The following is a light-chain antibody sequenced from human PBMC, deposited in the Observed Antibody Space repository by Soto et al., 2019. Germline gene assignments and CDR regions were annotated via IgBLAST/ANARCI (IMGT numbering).Light chain of an antibody. CDR2: GNR. V-gene: IGLV1-40*01. Sequence: QSVLTQPPSVSGAPGQRVTISCTGNNSNLGAGYDVHWYQQLPGAAPKLVIFGNRNRPSGVPERFSGSKSGTSASLAITGLQAEDEADYYCAAWDDSLNGNWVFGGGTQLTVL. J-gene: IGLJ3*02. CDR1: NSNLGAGYD. CDR3: AAWDDSLNGNWV.